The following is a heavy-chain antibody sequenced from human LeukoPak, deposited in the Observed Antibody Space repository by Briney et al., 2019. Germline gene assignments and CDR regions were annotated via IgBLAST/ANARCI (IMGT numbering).Heavy chain of an antibody. J-gene: IGHJ4*02. CDR3: AREKNRRFDY. D-gene: IGHD2/OR15-2a*01. CDR2: ISSSSTYI. CDR1: GFTFSDYT. V-gene: IGHV3-21*01. Sequence: GGSLRLSCAASGFTFSDYTMNWVRQAPGKGLEWVSSISSSSTYIYYVDSLRGRFTISRDNAKNSLYLQMNSLRAEDTAVYYCAREKNRRFDYWGQGTLVTVSS.